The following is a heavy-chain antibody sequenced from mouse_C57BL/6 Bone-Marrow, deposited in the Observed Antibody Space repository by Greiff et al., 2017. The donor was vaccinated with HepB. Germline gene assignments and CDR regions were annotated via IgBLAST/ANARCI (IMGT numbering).Heavy chain of an antibody. CDR3: AKKGVTTVPYYFGY. J-gene: IGHJ2*01. Sequence: EVMLVESGGGLVKPGGSLKLSCAASGFTFSDYGMHWVRQAPEKGLEWVAYISSGSSTIYYADTLKGRFTISRDNAKNTLFLQMTSLRSEDTAMYYCAKKGVTTVPYYFGYWGQGTTLTVSS. CDR1: GFTFSDYG. V-gene: IGHV5-17*01. D-gene: IGHD1-1*01. CDR2: ISSGSSTI.